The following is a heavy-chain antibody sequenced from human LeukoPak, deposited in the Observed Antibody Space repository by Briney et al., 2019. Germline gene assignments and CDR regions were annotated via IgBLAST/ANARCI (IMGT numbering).Heavy chain of an antibody. CDR3: AREQGGSDAFDI. J-gene: IGHJ3*02. V-gene: IGHV3-53*01. D-gene: IGHD5-12*01. Sequence: GGSLRLSCAASGFTVSSNYMSWVHQAPGKGLEWVSVIYSGGSTYYADSVKGRFTISRDNSKNTLYLQMNSLRAEDTAVYYCAREQGGSDAFDIWGQGTMVTISS. CDR1: GFTVSSNY. CDR2: IYSGGST.